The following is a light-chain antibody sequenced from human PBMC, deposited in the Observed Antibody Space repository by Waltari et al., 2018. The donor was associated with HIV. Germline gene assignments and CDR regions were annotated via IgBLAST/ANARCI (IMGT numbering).Light chain of an antibody. CDR2: LNSDGSH. Sequence: QLVLTQSPSASASLVASVKLTCTLSSGHSSYAIAWHQQQPEKGPRYLMKLNSDGSHSKGAGILICFSGSRPGAVRYLFIAGLPSTDVAHYSSHPWGTGPWV. V-gene: IGLV4-69*01. CDR3: HPWGTGPWV. CDR1: SGHSSYA. J-gene: IGLJ3*02.